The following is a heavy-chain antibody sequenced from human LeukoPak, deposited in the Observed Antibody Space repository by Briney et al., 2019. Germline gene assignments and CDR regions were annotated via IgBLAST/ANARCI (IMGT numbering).Heavy chain of an antibody. V-gene: IGHV3-23*01. CDR3: AKDGIAYCSGGNCLGFDS. Sequence: GGSLRLSCAASGFTFSNYAMSWVRQAPGKGLEWVSTISGSAGSTYYTDSVKGRFTISRDNSKSTLFLQVNNLRAEDTAVYYCAKDGIAYCSGGNCLGFDSWGQGTLVSVSS. J-gene: IGHJ4*02. D-gene: IGHD2-15*01. CDR2: ISGSAGST. CDR1: GFTFSNYA.